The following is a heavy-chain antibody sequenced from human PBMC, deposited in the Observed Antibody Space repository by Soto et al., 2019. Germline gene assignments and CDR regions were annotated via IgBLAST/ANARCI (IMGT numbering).Heavy chain of an antibody. D-gene: IGHD3-10*01. Sequence: PGGSLRLSCAASGFPFSSYGMHWVRQAPGKGLEWVAVIWYDGSNKYYADSVKGRFTISRDNSKNTLYLQMNSLRDEDTAVYYCAKALGEANYWGQGTLVTVSS. V-gene: IGHV3-33*06. CDR2: IWYDGSNK. CDR1: GFPFSSYG. CDR3: AKALGEANY. J-gene: IGHJ4*02.